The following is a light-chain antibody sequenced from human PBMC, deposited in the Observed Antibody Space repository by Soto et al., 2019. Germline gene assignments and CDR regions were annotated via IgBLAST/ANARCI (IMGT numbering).Light chain of an antibody. V-gene: IGKV3-11*01. Sequence: EIVLTQSPATLSLSPGERATLSCRASQSVSSYLAWYQQKPGQAPRLLIYDASNRATGIPARFIGSGSGTDFAPNFSSLEPEDFAVYYCQQVSYWPRTWTFGQGTKVEIK. CDR1: QSVSSY. CDR3: QQVSYWPRTWT. J-gene: IGKJ1*01. CDR2: DAS.